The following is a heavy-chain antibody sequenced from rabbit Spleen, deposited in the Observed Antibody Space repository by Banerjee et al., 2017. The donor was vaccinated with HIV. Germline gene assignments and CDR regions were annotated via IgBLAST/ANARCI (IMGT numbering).Heavy chain of an antibody. J-gene: IGHJ4*01. D-gene: IGHD6-1*01. CDR3: ARGTYNSYHL. Sequence: QSLEESGGDLVKPGTSLTLTCKASGFTLSSYYMNWVRQAPGKGLEWIGYIDPFFGTTYYASWVNGRFTISSHNAQNTLYLQLNSLTVADTATYFCARGTYNSYHLWGPGTLVTVS. CDR1: GFTLSSYY. CDR2: IDPFFGTT. V-gene: IGHV1S7*01.